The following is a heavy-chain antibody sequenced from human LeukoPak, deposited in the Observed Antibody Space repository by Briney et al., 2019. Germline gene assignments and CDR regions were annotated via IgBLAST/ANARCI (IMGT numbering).Heavy chain of an antibody. CDR3: VAEGCSGGICYPYFDL. D-gene: IGHD2-15*01. J-gene: IGHJ2*01. V-gene: IGHV1-24*01. CDR2: FDPANGGK. CDR1: GNTLTEVS. Sequence: ASVKVSCKVSGNTLTEVSMHWVRQAPGKGLQWIGGFDPANGGKIYAQQFQGRVTMTEDTSTDTAYMELNSLRSEGTAVYYCVAEGCSGGICYPYFDLWGRGTLVIVSS.